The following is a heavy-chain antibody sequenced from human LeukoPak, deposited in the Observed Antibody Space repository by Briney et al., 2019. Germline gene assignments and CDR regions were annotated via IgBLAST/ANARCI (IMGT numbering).Heavy chain of an antibody. Sequence: GGPLRLSCAASGFTFDDYAMHWVRHAPGKGLEWVSGISWNSGSIGYADSVKGRFTISRDNAKNSLYLQMNSLRAEDMALYYCAKVGYYDSSGYYYGAFDIWGQGTMVTVSS. D-gene: IGHD3-22*01. CDR3: AKVGYYDSSGYYYGAFDI. CDR1: GFTFDDYA. J-gene: IGHJ3*02. CDR2: ISWNSGSI. V-gene: IGHV3-9*03.